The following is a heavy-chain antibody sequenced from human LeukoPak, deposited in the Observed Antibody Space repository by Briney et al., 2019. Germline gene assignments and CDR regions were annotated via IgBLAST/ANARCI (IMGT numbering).Heavy chain of an antibody. D-gene: IGHD6-13*01. CDR1: GFTFSSYS. J-gene: IGHJ4*02. CDR3: AREGQQLDSFDY. V-gene: IGHV3-48*02. CDR2: ISSSSSTI. Sequence: SGRSLRLSCAASGFTFSSYSMNWVRQAPGKGLEWVSYISSSSSTIYYADSVKGRFTISRDNAKNSLYLQMNGLRDEDTAVYYSAREGQQLDSFDYRGQGTLVTVSS.